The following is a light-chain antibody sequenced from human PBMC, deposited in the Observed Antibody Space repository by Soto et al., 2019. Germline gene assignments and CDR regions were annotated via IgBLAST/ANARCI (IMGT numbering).Light chain of an antibody. V-gene: IGLV2-14*01. CDR1: SSDVGDYNY. CDR3: SSYTSSSAVV. CDR2: DVY. Sequence: QSALTQPASVSGSPGQSITISCTGTSSDVGDYNYVSWYQQHPGKAPKLIIYDVYKRPSGVSHRFSGSKSGNTASLTISGLQAEDEADYYCSSYTSSSAVVFGGGTKLTVL. J-gene: IGLJ2*01.